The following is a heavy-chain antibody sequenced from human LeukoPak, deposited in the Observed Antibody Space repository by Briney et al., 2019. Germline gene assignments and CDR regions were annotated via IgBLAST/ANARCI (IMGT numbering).Heavy chain of an antibody. V-gene: IGHV1-2*02. J-gene: IGHJ5*02. CDR2: INPNSGGT. D-gene: IGHD6-6*01. Sequence: ASVKVSCKASGCTFTGYYMHWVRQAPGQGLEWMGWINPNSGGTNYAQKFQGRVTMARDTSISTAYMELSRLRSDDTAVYYCARDRRPYSSSSPPLWFDPWGQGTLVTVSS. CDR3: ARDRRPYSSSSPPLWFDP. CDR1: GCTFTGYY.